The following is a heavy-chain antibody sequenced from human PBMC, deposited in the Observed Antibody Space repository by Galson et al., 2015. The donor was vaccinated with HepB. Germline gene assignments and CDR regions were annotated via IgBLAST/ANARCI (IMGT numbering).Heavy chain of an antibody. Sequence: SLRLSCAASGLAFTTKSMNWVRQAPGKGLIWVSRINSDGSSSSYADYVKGRFTISRDDAKNTLYLQLNSLRAEDTAIYYCARGRPGTFTVLGNWGQGTLVTVSS. CDR1: GLAFTTKS. J-gene: IGHJ4*02. CDR3: ARGRPGTFTVLGN. CDR2: INSDGSSS. V-gene: IGHV3-74*01. D-gene: IGHD1-1*01.